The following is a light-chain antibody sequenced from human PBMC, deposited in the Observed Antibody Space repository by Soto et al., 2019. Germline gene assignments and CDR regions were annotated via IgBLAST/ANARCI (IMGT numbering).Light chain of an antibody. J-gene: IGLJ1*01. CDR1: SSDVGGYNY. Sequence: LTQPPSASGSPGQSVTISCTGTSSDVGGYNYVSWYQQHPGKAPKLIIYGVDKRPSGVPDRFSGSTSGNTASLTVSGLQADDEADYYCSSYAGSSNYVFGTGTKVTVL. CDR3: SSYAGSSNYV. CDR2: GVD. V-gene: IGLV2-8*01.